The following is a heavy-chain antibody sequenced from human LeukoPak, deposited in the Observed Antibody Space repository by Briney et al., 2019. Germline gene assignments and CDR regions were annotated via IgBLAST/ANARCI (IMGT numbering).Heavy chain of an antibody. CDR3: ASFLWVISFDY. Sequence: PSETLSLTCTVSGGSISSRTYYWGWIRQPPGKGLEWIGSIYYSGSTYYNPSLKSRVTISVDTSKNQFSLKLSSVTAADTAVYYCASFLWVISFDYWGQGTLVTVSS. V-gene: IGHV4-39*01. CDR1: GGSISSRTYY. D-gene: IGHD2-21*01. CDR2: IYYSGST. J-gene: IGHJ4*02.